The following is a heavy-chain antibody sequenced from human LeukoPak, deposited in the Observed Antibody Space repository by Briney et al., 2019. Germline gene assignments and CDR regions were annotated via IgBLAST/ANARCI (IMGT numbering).Heavy chain of an antibody. CDR1: GGTFISYA. V-gene: IGHV1-69*13. J-gene: IGHJ5*01. CDR2: IIPIFGTA. Sequence: ASVKVSCKASGGTFISYAVSWVRQAPGQGLEWMGGIIPIFGTANYAQKFQGRVTITADESTSTAYMELSSLRSEDTAVYYCARERGSPFPNLFGPLGQGNLVNGSS. D-gene: IGHD3-10*01. CDR3: ARERGSPFPNLFGP.